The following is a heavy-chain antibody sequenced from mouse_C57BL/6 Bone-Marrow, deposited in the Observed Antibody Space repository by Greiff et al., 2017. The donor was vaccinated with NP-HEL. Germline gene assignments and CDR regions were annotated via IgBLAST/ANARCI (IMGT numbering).Heavy chain of an antibody. V-gene: IGHV1-18*01. Sequence: EVQLQQSGPELVKPGASVKIPCKASGYTFTDYNMDWVKKSHGKSLEWIGDINPNNGGTIYNQKFKGKATLTVDKSSSTAYMELRSLTSEDTAVYYCARWAYGSSYGWFAYWGQGTLVTVSA. CDR2: INPNNGGT. CDR1: GYTFTDYN. J-gene: IGHJ3*01. D-gene: IGHD1-1*01. CDR3: ARWAYGSSYGWFAY.